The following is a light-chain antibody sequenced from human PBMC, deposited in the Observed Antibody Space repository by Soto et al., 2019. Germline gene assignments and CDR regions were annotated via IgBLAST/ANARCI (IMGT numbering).Light chain of an antibody. V-gene: IGKV1-5*03. J-gene: IGKJ3*01. CDR1: QSIGNW. CDR3: QQYNSYV. Sequence: DVHMTQTPSSLSASVGDRVILTCRASQSIGNWLAWYQQKPGKAPKLLIYKASSLESGVPTRFSGSGSGTDLTLTISSPQPEDFATYYCQQYNSYVFGPGTMVDIK. CDR2: KAS.